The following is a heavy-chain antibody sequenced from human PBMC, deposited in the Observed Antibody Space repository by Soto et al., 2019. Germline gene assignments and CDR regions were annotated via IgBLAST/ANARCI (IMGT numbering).Heavy chain of an antibody. CDR2: ISGSGGST. V-gene: IGHV3-23*01. D-gene: IGHD6-13*01. CDR1: GFTFSSYA. Sequence: GGSLRLSCAASGFTFSSYAMSWVRQAPGKGLEWVSAISGSGGSTYYADSVKGRFTISRDNSKNTLYLQMNSLRAEDTAVYYCAKAPDLKGGQQLVPGDYWGQGTLVTVSS. J-gene: IGHJ4*02. CDR3: AKAPDLKGGQQLVPGDY.